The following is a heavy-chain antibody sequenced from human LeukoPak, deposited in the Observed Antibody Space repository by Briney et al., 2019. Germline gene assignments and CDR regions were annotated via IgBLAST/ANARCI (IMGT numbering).Heavy chain of an antibody. D-gene: IGHD3-10*01. CDR1: GYTLTSYG. J-gene: IGHJ5*02. CDR3: ARDRRSRFGELLQNWFDP. Sequence: ASVKVSCKASGYTLTSYGISWVRQAPGQGLEWMGWISAYNGNTNYAQKLQGRVTMTTDTSTSTAYMELRSLRSDDTAVYYCARDRRSRFGELLQNWFDPWGQGTLVTVSS. CDR2: ISAYNGNT. V-gene: IGHV1-18*04.